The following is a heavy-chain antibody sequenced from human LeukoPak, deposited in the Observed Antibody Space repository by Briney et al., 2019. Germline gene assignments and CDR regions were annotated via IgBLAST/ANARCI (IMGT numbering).Heavy chain of an antibody. Sequence: SETLSLTCAVYGGSFSGYYWSWIRQPPGKGLEWIGEINHSGSTNYNPSLKSRVTISVDTSKNQFSLKLSSVTAADTAVYYCARALTVAAAGSVGGFIRSLKRDYYYYMDVWGKGTTVTISS. CDR2: INHSGST. CDR3: ARALTVAAAGSVGGFIRSLKRDYYYYMDV. J-gene: IGHJ6*03. V-gene: IGHV4-34*01. D-gene: IGHD6-13*01. CDR1: GGSFSGYY.